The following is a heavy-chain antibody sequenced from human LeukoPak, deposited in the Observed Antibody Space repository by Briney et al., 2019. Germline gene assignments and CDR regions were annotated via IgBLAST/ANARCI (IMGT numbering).Heavy chain of an antibody. CDR2: IYYSGST. Sequence: SETLSLTCTVSGGSISSYYWSWIRQPPGKGLEWIGYIYYSGSTNYNPSLKSRVTISVDTSKNQFSLKLSSVTAADTAVYYCARRLYYYDSSGEGGRVVWFDPWGQGTLVTVSS. CDR3: ARRLYYYDSSGEGGRVVWFDP. D-gene: IGHD3-22*01. J-gene: IGHJ5*02. V-gene: IGHV4-59*08. CDR1: GGSISSYY.